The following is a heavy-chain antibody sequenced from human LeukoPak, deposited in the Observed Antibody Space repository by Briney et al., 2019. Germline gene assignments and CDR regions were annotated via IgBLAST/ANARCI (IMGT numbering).Heavy chain of an antibody. J-gene: IGHJ4*02. V-gene: IGHV3-30*18. Sequence: GGSLRLSCAASGFTFSSYAMHWVRQAPGKGLEWVALISYDGSNKYYADSVEGRFTISRDNSKNTLYLQMNTLRAEDTAVYYCAKGWGTLDYWGQGTLVTVSS. CDR1: GFTFSSYA. CDR2: ISYDGSNK. D-gene: IGHD1-14*01. CDR3: AKGWGTLDY.